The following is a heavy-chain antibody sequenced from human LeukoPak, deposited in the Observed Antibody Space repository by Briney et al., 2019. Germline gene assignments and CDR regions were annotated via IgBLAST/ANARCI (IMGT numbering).Heavy chain of an antibody. D-gene: IGHD4-11*01. CDR3: ARGFSNFDY. CDR1: GDSVSSNSAA. CDR2: AYYRSKWYN. J-gene: IGHJ4*02. Sequence: SQTLSLTCAISGDSVSSNSAAWNWIRQSPSRGLEWLGRAYYRSKWYNDYALSVKSRITINPDTSKNQFSLHLNSVTPEGTAVYFCARGFSNFDYWGQRTLVTVSS. V-gene: IGHV6-1*01.